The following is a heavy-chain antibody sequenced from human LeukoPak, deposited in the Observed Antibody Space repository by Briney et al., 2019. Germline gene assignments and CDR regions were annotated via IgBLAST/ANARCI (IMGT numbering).Heavy chain of an antibody. CDR3: ARGGSGRGFDP. Sequence: KPSETLSLTCTVSGYSISSGYYWGWIRQPPGKGLQWIGSIYHSGSTYYNPSLKSRVTISVDTSKNQFSLKLSSVTATDTAVYYCARGGSGRGFDPWGQGTLVTVSS. V-gene: IGHV4-38-2*02. CDR2: IYHSGST. CDR1: GYSISSGYY. J-gene: IGHJ5*02. D-gene: IGHD3-10*01.